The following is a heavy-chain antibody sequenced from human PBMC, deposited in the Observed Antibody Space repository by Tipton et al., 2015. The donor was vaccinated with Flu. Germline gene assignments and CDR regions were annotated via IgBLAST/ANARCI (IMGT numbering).Heavy chain of an antibody. J-gene: IGHJ4*02. CDR1: GGSFSGYY. Sequence: TLSLTCAVYGGSFSGYYWSWIRQPPGKGLEWIGEINHSGSTNYNPSLKSRVTISVDTSKNQFSLKLSSVTAADTAVYYCATSKGGIAVAGTAYWGQGTLFSVSS. CDR2: INHSGST. CDR3: ATSKGGIAVAGTAY. V-gene: IGHV4-34*01. D-gene: IGHD6-19*01.